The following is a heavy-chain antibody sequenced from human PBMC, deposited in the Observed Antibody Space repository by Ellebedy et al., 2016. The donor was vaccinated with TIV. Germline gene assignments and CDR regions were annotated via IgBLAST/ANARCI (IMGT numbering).Heavy chain of an antibody. J-gene: IGHJ5*02. CDR1: GFSLSASGVG. V-gene: IGHV2-5*01. CDR2: IYWNDDK. D-gene: IGHD3-10*01. Sequence: SGPTLVXPTQTLTLTCTFSGFSLSASGVGVGWTRQPPGKALEWLALIYWNDDKRYSPSLKSRLTITKDTSKNQVVLTMTNMDPVNTATYYCARSPYGSPSDWFDPWGQGTLVTVSS. CDR3: ARSPYGSPSDWFDP.